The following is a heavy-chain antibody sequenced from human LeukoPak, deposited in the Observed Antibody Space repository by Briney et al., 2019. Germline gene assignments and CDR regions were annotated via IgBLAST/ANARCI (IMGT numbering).Heavy chain of an antibody. CDR1: GGSISNYY. D-gene: IGHD3-3*01. CDR3: ASRAITIFGVVFRSSVEVYNWFDP. J-gene: IGHJ5*02. CDR2: IYYSGST. V-gene: IGHV4-59*12. Sequence: SETLSLTCTVSGGSISNYYWSWIRQPPGKGLEWIGYIYYSGSTNYNPSLKSRVTISVDTSKNQFSLKLSSVTAADTAVYYCASRAITIFGVVFRSSVEVYNWFDPWGQGTLVTVSS.